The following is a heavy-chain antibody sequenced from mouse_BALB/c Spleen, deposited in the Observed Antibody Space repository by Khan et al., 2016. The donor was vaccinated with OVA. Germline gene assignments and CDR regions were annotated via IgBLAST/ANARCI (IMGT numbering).Heavy chain of an antibody. Sequence: VQLKQSGAELVKPAASLKLSCTASGYNIKDIYIHWVKQRPEKGLERIRRTDPANGNTKYDPKFQGKATITADTSSNTAYLQLRSLTSEDTAVNICRTSTITAWGKGTTLTVSS. J-gene: IGHJ2*01. CDR1: GYNIKDIY. CDR3: RTSTITA. CDR2: TDPANGNT. D-gene: IGHD1-1*01. V-gene: IGHV14-3*02.